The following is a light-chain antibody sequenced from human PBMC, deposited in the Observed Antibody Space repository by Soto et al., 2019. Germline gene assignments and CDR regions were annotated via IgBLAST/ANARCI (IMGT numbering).Light chain of an antibody. V-gene: IGLV1-47*01. CDR1: SSNIGSNS. J-gene: IGLJ2*01. CDR3: AAWDDRLSGWV. Sequence: QSVLTQPPSASGTPGQRVTISCSGSSSNIGSNSVYWYQQFPGAAPNLLISRSNQRPSGVPDRFSGSMSGTSASLAISGLRSEDEADYYCAAWDDRLSGWVFGGGTKVTVL. CDR2: RSN.